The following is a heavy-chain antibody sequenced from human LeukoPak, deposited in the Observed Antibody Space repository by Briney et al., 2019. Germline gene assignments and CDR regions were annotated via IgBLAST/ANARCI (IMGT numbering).Heavy chain of an antibody. CDR1: GFTFSSYS. Sequence: GGSLRLSCAASGFTFSSYSMNWVRQAPGKGLEWVSSISSSSSYIYYADSVKGRFTISRDNAKNSLYLQMNSPRAEDTAVYYCASPGGNDSSGYYNYYYYGMDVWGQGTTVTVSS. D-gene: IGHD3-22*01. CDR3: ASPGGNDSSGYYNYYYYGMDV. CDR2: ISSSSSYI. V-gene: IGHV3-21*01. J-gene: IGHJ6*02.